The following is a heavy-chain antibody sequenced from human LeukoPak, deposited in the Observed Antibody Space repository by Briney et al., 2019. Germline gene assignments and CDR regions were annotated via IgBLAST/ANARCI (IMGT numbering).Heavy chain of an antibody. CDR2: IIPIFGTA. CDR3: ARWPTYSNYGADVRSRFDP. Sequence: ASVKVSCKASGGTFSSYAISWVRQAPGQGLEWMGGIIPIFGTANYAQKFQGRVTITADKSTSTAYMELSSLRSDDTAVYYCARWPTYSNYGADVRSRFDPWGQGTLVTVSS. D-gene: IGHD4-11*01. J-gene: IGHJ5*02. V-gene: IGHV1-69*06. CDR1: GGTFSSYA.